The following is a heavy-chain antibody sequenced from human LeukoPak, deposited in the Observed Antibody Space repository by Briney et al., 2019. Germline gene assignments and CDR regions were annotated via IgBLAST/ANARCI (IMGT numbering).Heavy chain of an antibody. CDR3: ARGKIGPIVGAFDI. J-gene: IGHJ3*02. CDR1: GGSISSYY. Sequence: SETLSLTCTVSGGSISSYYWSWIRQPPGKGLEWIGYIYYSGSTNYNPSLKSRVTISVDTSKNQFSLKLSSVTAADTAVYYCARGKIGPIVGAFDIWGQGTMVTVSS. CDR2: IYYSGST. V-gene: IGHV4-59*01. D-gene: IGHD1-26*01.